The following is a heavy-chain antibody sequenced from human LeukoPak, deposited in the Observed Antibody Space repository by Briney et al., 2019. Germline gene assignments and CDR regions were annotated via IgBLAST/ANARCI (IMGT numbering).Heavy chain of an antibody. Sequence: SETLSLTCSVSGDSLSNHYWSWIRLPPGKGREWSGYINDSGTTKYNPSLRSRVTISFDTSKSQFSLKLRSMTAADTALYYCAREWENGYHAFHIWGQGTMVTVSS. CDR3: AREWENGYHAFHI. J-gene: IGHJ3*02. CDR1: GDSLSNHY. D-gene: IGHD1-26*01. CDR2: INDSGTT. V-gene: IGHV4-59*11.